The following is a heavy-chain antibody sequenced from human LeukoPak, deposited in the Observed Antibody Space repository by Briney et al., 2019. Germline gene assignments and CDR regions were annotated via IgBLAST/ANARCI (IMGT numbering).Heavy chain of an antibody. J-gene: IGHJ4*02. V-gene: IGHV3-33*01. Sequence: GGSLRLSCAASGFTFNNYDMHWVRLAPAKGLEWVAVIWSDGSNKYYADSVRGRFTISRNNSKNTLFLQMNSLRAEDTAVYYCAREIAGSASFDYWGQGTLVTVSS. D-gene: IGHD3-10*01. CDR2: IWSDGSNK. CDR1: GFTFNNYD. CDR3: AREIAGSASFDY.